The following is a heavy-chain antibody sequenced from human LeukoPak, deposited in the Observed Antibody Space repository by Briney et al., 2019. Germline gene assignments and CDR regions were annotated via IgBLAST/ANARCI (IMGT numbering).Heavy chain of an antibody. CDR1: GYTFTSYY. CDR3: ARGRFSGSKSGLSGY. J-gene: IGHJ4*02. D-gene: IGHD5-12*01. Sequence: GASVKVSCKASGYTFTSYYMHWVRQAPGQGLEWMGIINPSGGSTSYAQKFQGRVTMTRDMSTSTVYMELSSLRSEDTAVYYCARGRFSGSKSGLSGYWGQGTLVTVSS. V-gene: IGHV1-46*01. CDR2: INPSGGST.